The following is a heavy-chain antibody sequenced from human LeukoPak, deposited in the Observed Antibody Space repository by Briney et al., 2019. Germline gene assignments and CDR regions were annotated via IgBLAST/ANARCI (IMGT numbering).Heavy chain of an antibody. CDR3: ARRNTAMVAGLDY. D-gene: IGHD5-18*01. CDR2: MNPNSGNT. V-gene: IGHV1-8*01. J-gene: IGHJ4*02. Sequence: ASVKVSCKASGYTFTTYDINWVRQATGQGLAWTGWMNPNSGNTGYAQKFQGRVTMTRNTSISTAFMELSGLRSEDTAVYFCARRNTAMVAGLDYWGQGSLVTVSS. CDR1: GYTFTTYD.